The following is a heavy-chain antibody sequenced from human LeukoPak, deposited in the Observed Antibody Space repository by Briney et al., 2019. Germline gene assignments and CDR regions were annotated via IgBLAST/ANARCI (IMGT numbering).Heavy chain of an antibody. CDR3: ARQATPSLPERDTSAYNPFDF. CDR1: GGSLSSYY. Sequence: SETLSLTCTVSGGSLSSYYWSWIRQPPGKGLEWIGYIYYSGSTNYNPSLKSRATISVDTSKNQFSLKLTSVTAADTAVYYCARQATPSLPERDTSAYNPFDFRGQGILVTVSS. V-gene: IGHV4-59*08. D-gene: IGHD3-22*01. CDR2: IYYSGST. J-gene: IGHJ4*02.